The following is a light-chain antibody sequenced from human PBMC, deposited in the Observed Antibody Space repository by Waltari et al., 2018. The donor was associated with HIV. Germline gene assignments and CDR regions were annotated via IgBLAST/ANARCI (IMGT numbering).Light chain of an antibody. CDR3: AAWDTSLHVWV. V-gene: IGLV10-54*04. Sequence: QTRLTPPPSASSDLGRTLTRSCFGSSTNVGAEGAAWLQQNRGHPPKLVSFRNNQRPSEISERFSASRSGNAAFLTISDVQSGDEADYLCAAWDTSLHVWVFGGGTELTVL. CDR2: RNN. CDR1: STNVGAEG. J-gene: IGLJ3*02.